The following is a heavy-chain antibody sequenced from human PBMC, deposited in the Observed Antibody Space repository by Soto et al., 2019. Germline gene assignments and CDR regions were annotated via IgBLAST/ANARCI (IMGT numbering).Heavy chain of an antibody. CDR2: ISSSGSTI. J-gene: IGHJ5*02. Sequence: GGALRLSCAASGFTFSSYEMNWVRQAPGKGLEWVSYISSSGSTIYYADSVKGRFTISRDNAKNSLYLQMNSLRAEDTAVYYCARDYSYNWFDPWGQGTLVTVS. CDR1: GFTFSSYE. V-gene: IGHV3-48*03. CDR3: ARDYSYNWFDP. D-gene: IGHD4-4*01.